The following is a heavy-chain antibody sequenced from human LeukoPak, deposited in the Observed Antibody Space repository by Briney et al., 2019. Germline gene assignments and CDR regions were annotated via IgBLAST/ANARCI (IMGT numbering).Heavy chain of an antibody. CDR3: ARGRNPYQFDY. CDR2: VYYSGST. V-gene: IGHV4-59*01. Sequence: PSETLSLTCAVSGGSISTYYWSWIRQPPGKGLEWIGYVYYSGSTNYNPSLRSRVTISVGTSKNQFSLKLSSVTAADTAVYYCARGRNPYQFDYWGQGTLVTVSS. D-gene: IGHD2-2*01. J-gene: IGHJ4*02. CDR1: GGSISTYY.